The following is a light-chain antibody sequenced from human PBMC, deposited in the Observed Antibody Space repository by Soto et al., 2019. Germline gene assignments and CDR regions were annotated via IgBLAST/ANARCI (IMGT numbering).Light chain of an antibody. V-gene: IGKV3-20*01. J-gene: IGKJ1*01. CDR1: QSVSSSY. CDR2: GAS. Sequence: IVLAQAPGTLSLSPGERATLSCRASQSVSSSYLAWYQQKPDQAPRLLIYGASSRATGIPDRFSGSGSGTDFTLTISRLEPEDFAVYYCQHYGSSRWTFGQGTKVDIK. CDR3: QHYGSSRWT.